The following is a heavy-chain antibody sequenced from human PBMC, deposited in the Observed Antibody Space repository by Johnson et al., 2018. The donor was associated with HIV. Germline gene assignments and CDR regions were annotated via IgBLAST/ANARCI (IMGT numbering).Heavy chain of an antibody. CDR1: GFIFNTYA. D-gene: IGHD7-27*01. CDR2: ISYDGNIK. CDR3: ARDPWGGRNPLGAFDI. V-gene: IGHV3-30*04. Sequence: QVQLVESGGGVVQPGRSLRLSCAASGFIFNTYAIHWVRQAPGKGLEWVAIISYDGNIKYSADSVKGRFTVSRDNSRNTLYLQMNSLRTEDTAVYYCARDPWGGRNPLGAFDIWGQGTMVTVSS. J-gene: IGHJ3*02.